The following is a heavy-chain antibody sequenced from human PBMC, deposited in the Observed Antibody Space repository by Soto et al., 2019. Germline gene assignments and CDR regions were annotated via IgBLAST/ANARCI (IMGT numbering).Heavy chain of an antibody. J-gene: IGHJ4*02. Sequence: QVQLVESGGGVVQPGRSLRLSCAASGFTFSSYGMHWVRQAPGKGLEWVAVISYDGRNKYYADSVKGRFTISRDNSKNTLHLQMNSLRAEDTAVYYCAKETYSGPLDYWGQGTLVTVSS. CDR2: ISYDGRNK. D-gene: IGHD2-15*01. V-gene: IGHV3-30*18. CDR1: GFTFSSYG. CDR3: AKETYSGPLDY.